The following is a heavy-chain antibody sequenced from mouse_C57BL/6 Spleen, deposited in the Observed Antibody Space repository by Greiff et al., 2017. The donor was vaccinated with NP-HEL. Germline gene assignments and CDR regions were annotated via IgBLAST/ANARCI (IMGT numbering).Heavy chain of an antibody. J-gene: IGHJ4*01. CDR2: IDPEDGET. D-gene: IGHD1-1*01. Sequence: EVQLQQSGAELVKPGASVKLSCTASGFNIKDYYMHWVKQRTEQGLEWIGRIDPEDGETKSAPKFQGKAPITADTSSTTASLQLSSLTSEDTAVEYCARDYGSSYPYAMDYWGQGTSVTVSS. CDR3: ARDYGSSYPYAMDY. CDR1: GFNIKDYY. V-gene: IGHV14-2*01.